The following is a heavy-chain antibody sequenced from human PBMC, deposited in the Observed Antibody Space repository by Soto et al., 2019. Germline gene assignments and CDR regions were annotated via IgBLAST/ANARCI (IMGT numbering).Heavy chain of an antibody. D-gene: IGHD3-22*01. V-gene: IGHV1-69*13. CDR3: ARGGMIVVSGGGAFDI. Sequence: GASVKVSCKASGCTFSSYAISCVRQAPGQGLEWMGGIIPIFGTANYAQKFQGRVTITADESTSTAYMELSSLRSEDTAVYYCARGGMIVVSGGGAFDIWGQGTMVTVSS. J-gene: IGHJ3*02. CDR2: IIPIFGTA. CDR1: GCTFSSYA.